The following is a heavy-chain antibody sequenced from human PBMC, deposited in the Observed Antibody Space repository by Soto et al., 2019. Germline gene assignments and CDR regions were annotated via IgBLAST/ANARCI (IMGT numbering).Heavy chain of an antibody. CDR3: AKGRAYTQTFFDF. CDR2: ITGSGGDT. J-gene: IGHJ4*02. D-gene: IGHD3-16*01. Sequence: GGSLRLSCAASGFIFPTHATSWVRQAPGKGLEWVSAITGSGGDTFYASSVKGRFTVSRDNSKNTLYLHMTSLRADDTGVYFCAKGRAYTQTFFDFWGQGTLVTVSS. V-gene: IGHV3-23*01. CDR1: GFIFPTHA.